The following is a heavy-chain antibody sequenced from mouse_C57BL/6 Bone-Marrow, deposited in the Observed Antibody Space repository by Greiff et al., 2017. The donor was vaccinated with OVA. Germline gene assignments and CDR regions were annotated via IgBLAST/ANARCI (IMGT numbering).Heavy chain of an antibody. CDR3: TRDGGVYGNFPWFAY. CDR2: ISSGGDYI. V-gene: IGHV5-9-1*02. CDR1: GFTFSSYA. D-gene: IGHD2-1*01. Sequence: EVQVVESGEGLVKPGGSLKLSCAASGFTFSSYAMSWVRQTPEKRLEWVAYISSGGDYIYYADTVKGRFTISRDNARNTLYLQMSSLKSEDTAMYYCTRDGGVYGNFPWFAYWGQGTLVTVSA. J-gene: IGHJ3*01.